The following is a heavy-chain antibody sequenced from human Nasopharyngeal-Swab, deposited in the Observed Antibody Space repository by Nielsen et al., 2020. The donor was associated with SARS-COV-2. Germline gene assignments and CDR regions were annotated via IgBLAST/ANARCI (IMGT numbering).Heavy chain of an antibody. CDR1: GGSFSGYY. D-gene: IGHD3-22*01. CDR3: ARGFGDSSGYQKGYFDY. CDR2: INHSGST. V-gene: IGHV4-34*01. J-gene: IGHJ4*02. Sequence: SETLSLTCAVFGGSFSGYYWCWSRQPPGKGLEWIGEINHSGSTNYNPSLKSRVTISVDTSKNQFPLKLSSVTAADTAVYYCARGFGDSSGYQKGYFDYWGQGTLVTVSS.